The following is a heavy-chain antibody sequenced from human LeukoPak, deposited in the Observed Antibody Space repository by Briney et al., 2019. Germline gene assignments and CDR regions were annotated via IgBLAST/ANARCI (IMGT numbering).Heavy chain of an antibody. Sequence: KASAPLSLTCTVAGGSISSYYWSWIRQPPGKGLEWIGYIYYSGSTNYNPSLKSRVTISVDTSKNQFSLKLSSVTAADTAVYYCAMLFHWGQGTLVTVSS. V-gene: IGHV4-59*01. D-gene: IGHD2-8*01. CDR3: AMLFH. CDR1: GGSISSYY. CDR2: IYYSGST. J-gene: IGHJ4*02.